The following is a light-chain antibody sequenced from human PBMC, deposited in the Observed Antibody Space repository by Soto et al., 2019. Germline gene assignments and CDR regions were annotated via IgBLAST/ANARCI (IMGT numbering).Light chain of an antibody. CDR3: QQYGSSPQG. J-gene: IGKJ4*01. Sequence: EIVLTQSPATLSLSPGERATLSCGASQSVSSSYLAWYQQKPGLAPRLLIYDASSRATGIPDRFSGSGSGTDVTLTISRLEPEDFALYYCQQYGSSPQGFGGGTKVEIK. CDR2: DAS. CDR1: QSVSSSY. V-gene: IGKV3D-20*01.